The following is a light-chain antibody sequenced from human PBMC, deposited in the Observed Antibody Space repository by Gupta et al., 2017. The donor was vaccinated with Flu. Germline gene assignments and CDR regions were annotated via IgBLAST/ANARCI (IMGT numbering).Light chain of an antibody. J-gene: IGKJ1*01. V-gene: IGKV1-5*03. Sequence: STSTLSASIGDRVTSTCRASQSISNWLDWYQQKPGKAPNLQIYKASSIQSGVPSRFSGGGSGTEFTLTISGLQADEFETYFCQQYNTYRTFGQGTKVEIK. CDR1: QSISNW. CDR3: QQYNTYRT. CDR2: KAS.